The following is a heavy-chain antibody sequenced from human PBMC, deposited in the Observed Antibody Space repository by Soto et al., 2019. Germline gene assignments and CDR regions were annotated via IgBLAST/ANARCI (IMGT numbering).Heavy chain of an antibody. D-gene: IGHD3-3*01. J-gene: IGHJ4*02. CDR1: GFTFSSYG. V-gene: IGHV3-33*01. Sequence: GGSLRLSCAASGFTFSSYGMHWVRQAPGKGLEWVAVIWYDGSNKYYADSVKGRFTISRDNSKNTLYLQMNSLRAEDTAVYYCAREGITIFGVVSNFDYWGQGTLVTVSS. CDR3: AREGITIFGVVSNFDY. CDR2: IWYDGSNK.